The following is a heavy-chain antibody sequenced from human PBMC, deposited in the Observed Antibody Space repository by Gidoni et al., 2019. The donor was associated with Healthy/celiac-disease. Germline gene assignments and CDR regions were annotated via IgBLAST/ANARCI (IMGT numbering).Heavy chain of an antibody. Sequence: QLQLQESGPGLVTPSETLSLTCTVPGGSISSSSYYWGWLRQPPGKGLEWIGSIYYSGSTYYNPSLKSRVTISVDTSKNQFSLKLSSVTAADTAVYYCARDLSVTTGYFDYWGQGTLVTVSS. V-gene: IGHV4-39*07. CDR3: ARDLSVTTGYFDY. CDR2: IYYSGST. CDR1: GGSISSSSYY. D-gene: IGHD4-4*01. J-gene: IGHJ4*02.